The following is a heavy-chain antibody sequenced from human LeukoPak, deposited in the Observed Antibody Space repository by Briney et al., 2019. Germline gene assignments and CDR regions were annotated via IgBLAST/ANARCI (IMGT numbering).Heavy chain of an antibody. D-gene: IGHD2-15*01. V-gene: IGHV3-73*01. CDR3: TGYCSGGGCYSGAFDY. CDR1: GFTFSGSA. Sequence: PGGSLRLSCAASGFTFSGSAMHWVRQASGKGLEWVGRIRSKANSYATAYAASVKGRFTISRDDSKNTAYLQMNSLKTEDTAVYYCTGYCSGGGCYSGAFDYWGQGTLVTVSS. J-gene: IGHJ4*02. CDR2: IRSKANSYAT.